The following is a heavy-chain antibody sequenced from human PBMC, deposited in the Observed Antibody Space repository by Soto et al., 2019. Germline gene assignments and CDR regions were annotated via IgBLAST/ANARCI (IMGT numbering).Heavy chain of an antibody. CDR3: AKPYSDRGSGYRKYYYYMDV. V-gene: IGHV3-23*01. CDR2: ISGSGGST. D-gene: IGHD5-12*01. J-gene: IGHJ6*03. CDR1: GFTFSSYA. Sequence: GGSLRLSCAASGFTFSSYAMSWVRQAPGKGLEWVSAISGSGGSTYYADSVKGRFTISRDNSKNTLYLQMNSLRAEDTAVYYCAKPYSDRGSGYRKYYYYMDVWGKGTTVTVSS.